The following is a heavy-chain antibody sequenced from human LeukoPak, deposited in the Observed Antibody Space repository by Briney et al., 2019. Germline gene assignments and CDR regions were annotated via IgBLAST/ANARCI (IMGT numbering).Heavy chain of an antibody. CDR3: ARDQDDYVWGSYRSIDY. Sequence: KPGGSLRLSCAASGFTFSSYSMNWVRQAPGKGLEWVSYISSSSSYTNYADSVKGRFTISRDNAKNSLYLQVNSLRAEDTAVYYCARDQDDYVWGSYRSIDYWGQGTLVTVSS. J-gene: IGHJ4*02. D-gene: IGHD3-16*02. CDR2: ISSSSSYT. V-gene: IGHV3-21*05. CDR1: GFTFSSYS.